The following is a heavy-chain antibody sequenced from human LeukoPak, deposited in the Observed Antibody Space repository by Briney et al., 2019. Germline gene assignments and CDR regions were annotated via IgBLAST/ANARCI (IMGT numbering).Heavy chain of an antibody. CDR3: AGDYRGPLVVAAYGSFDY. D-gene: IGHD2-15*01. J-gene: IGHJ4*02. V-gene: IGHV4-30-4*01. Sequence: SQTLSLTCTVSGGSISSGDYYWSWIRQPPGKGLEWIGYIYYSGSTYYNPSLKSRVTISVDTSKNQFSLKLSSVTAADTAVYYCAGDYRGPLVVAAYGSFDYWGQGTLVTVSS. CDR2: IYYSGST. CDR1: GGSISSGDYY.